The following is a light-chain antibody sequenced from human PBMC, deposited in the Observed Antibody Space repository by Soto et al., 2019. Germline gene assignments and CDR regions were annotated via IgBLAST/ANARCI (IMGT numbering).Light chain of an antibody. CDR3: QQSYDTPRT. J-gene: IGKJ1*01. CDR2: AAS. V-gene: IGKV1-39*01. CDR1: QTIATY. Sequence: IQMTQSPSSLSASVGDRVTITCRASQTIATYLNWYQQKPGKAPKVLIYAASSLQSGVSSKFSGSGSGTEFTLTINSLEPEDFATYYCQQSYDTPRTFGQGTKVEI.